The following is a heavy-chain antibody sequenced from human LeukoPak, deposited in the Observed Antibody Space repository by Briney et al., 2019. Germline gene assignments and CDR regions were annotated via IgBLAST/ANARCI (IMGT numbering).Heavy chain of an antibody. CDR2: ITGSGGST. D-gene: IGHD6-13*01. J-gene: IGHJ4*02. V-gene: IGHV3-23*01. CDR1: GFTFSSYA. Sequence: GGPLRLSCAVSGFTFSSYAMSWVRQAPGKGLEWVSAITGSGGSTYYADSVKGRFAISRDNSKNTLYLQMNSLRAEDTAVYYCAKSTHSSSWYSVFDYWGQGTLVIVSS. CDR3: AKSTHSSSWYSVFDY.